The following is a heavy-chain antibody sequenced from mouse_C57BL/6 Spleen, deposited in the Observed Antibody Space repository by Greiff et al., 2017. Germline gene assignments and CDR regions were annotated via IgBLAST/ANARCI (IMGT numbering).Heavy chain of an antibody. CDR1: GFTFSDYG. Sequence: EVMLVESGGGLVKPGGSLKLSCAASGFTFSDYGMHWVRQAPEKGLEWVAYISSGSSTIYYADTVKGRFTISRDNAKNTLFLQMTSLRSEDTAMYYCAREGGLGRLGWDYWGQGTTLTVSS. CDR3: AREGGLGRLGWDY. V-gene: IGHV5-17*01. D-gene: IGHD4-1*01. J-gene: IGHJ2*01. CDR2: ISSGSSTI.